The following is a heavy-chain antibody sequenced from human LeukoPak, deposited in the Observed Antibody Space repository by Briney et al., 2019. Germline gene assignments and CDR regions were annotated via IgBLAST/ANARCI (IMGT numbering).Heavy chain of an antibody. CDR3: ASAGVVTAYIDY. CDR1: GGSISSYY. CDR2: IYYSGST. Sequence: SETLSLTCTVSGGSISSYYWSWIRQPPGKGLEWIGYIYYSGSTYYNPSLKSRVIISVDTSKNQFSLKLSSVTAADTAVYYCASAGVVTAYIDYCGQGTLVTVSS. V-gene: IGHV4-59*08. D-gene: IGHD2-21*02. J-gene: IGHJ4*02.